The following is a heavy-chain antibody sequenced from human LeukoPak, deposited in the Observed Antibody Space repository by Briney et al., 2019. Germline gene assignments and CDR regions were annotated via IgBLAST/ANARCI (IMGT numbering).Heavy chain of an antibody. CDR2: INHSGST. CDR3: ARDMGDPNDY. D-gene: IGHD2-21*02. V-gene: IGHV4-34*01. Sequence: SETLSLTCAVYGGSFSGYYWSWIRQPPGKGLEWIGEINHSGSTNYNPSLKSRVTISVDTSKNQFSLKLSSVTAADTAVYYCARDMGDPNDYWGQGTLVTVSS. CDR1: GGSFSGYY. J-gene: IGHJ4*01.